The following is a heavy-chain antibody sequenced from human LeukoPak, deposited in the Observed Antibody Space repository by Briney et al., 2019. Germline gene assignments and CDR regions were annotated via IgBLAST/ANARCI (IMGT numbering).Heavy chain of an antibody. D-gene: IGHD1-26*01. V-gene: IGHV4-34*01. CDR3: AREDSYYYFDY. CDR1: GGSFSGYY. J-gene: IGHJ4*02. CDR2: INHSGST. Sequence: SETLSLTCAVYGGSFSGYYWSWIRQPPGKGLEWIGEINHSGSTNYNPSLKSRVTISVDTSKNQFSLKLSSVTAADTAVYYCAREDSYYYFDYWGQGTLVTVSS.